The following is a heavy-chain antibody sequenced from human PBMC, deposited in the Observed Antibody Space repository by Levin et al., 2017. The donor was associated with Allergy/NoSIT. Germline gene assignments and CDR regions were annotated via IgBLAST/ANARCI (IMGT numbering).Heavy chain of an antibody. CDR2: INPNSGGT. V-gene: IGHV1-2*06. CDR3: ARGIGYCSSTSCLEYFQH. Sequence: ASVKVSCKASGYTFTGYYMHWVRQAPGQGLEWMGRINPNSGGTNYAQKFQGRVTMTRDTSISTAYMELSRLRSDDTAVYYCARGIGYCSSTSCLEYFQHWGQGTLVTVSS. CDR1: GYTFTGYY. J-gene: IGHJ1*01. D-gene: IGHD2-2*01.